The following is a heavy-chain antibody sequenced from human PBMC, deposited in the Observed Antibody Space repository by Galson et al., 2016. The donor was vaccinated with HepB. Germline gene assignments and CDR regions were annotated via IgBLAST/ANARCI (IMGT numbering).Heavy chain of an antibody. D-gene: IGHD5-24*01. CDR1: GFTFNTYA. V-gene: IGHV3-53*01. Sequence: SLRLSCAASGFTFNTYAMSWVRQAPGKGLEWVSVIYSGGSTYYADSVKGRFTISRDNSKNTLYLQMNSLRAEDTAVYYCARDPMATRYYYYGMDVWGQGTTVTVSS. J-gene: IGHJ6*02. CDR3: ARDPMATRYYYYGMDV. CDR2: IYSGGST.